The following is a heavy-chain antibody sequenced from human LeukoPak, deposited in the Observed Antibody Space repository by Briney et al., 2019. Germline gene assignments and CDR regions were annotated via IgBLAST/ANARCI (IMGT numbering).Heavy chain of an antibody. D-gene: IGHD2-2*01. CDR2: IFYNGNT. J-gene: IGHJ6*03. CDR1: GASFSSYY. Sequence: SETLSLTCTVSGASFSSYYWSWLRQPPGKGLEWIAYIFYNGNTKYNPSHKSRVTISVDTSKTQFSLKVTSVTAADTAVYYCARAPRDRGYCGATSCFEYMDVWGRGTTVTISS. V-gene: IGHV4-59*01. CDR3: ARAPRDRGYCGATSCFEYMDV.